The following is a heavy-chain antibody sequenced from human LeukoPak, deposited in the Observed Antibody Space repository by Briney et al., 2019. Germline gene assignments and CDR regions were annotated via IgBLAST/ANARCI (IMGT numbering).Heavy chain of an antibody. CDR2: IKQGGSEK. V-gene: IGHV3-7*03. CDR3: ARDEYYDFWSGTY. CDR1: GFTFSGYW. Sequence: GGSLRLSCAASGFTFSGYWMSWVRQAPGKGLEWVANIKQGGSEKYYVDSVKGRFTISRDNAKNSLYLQMNSLRAEDTAVYYCARDEYYDFWSGTYWGQGTLVTVSS. J-gene: IGHJ4*02. D-gene: IGHD3-3*01.